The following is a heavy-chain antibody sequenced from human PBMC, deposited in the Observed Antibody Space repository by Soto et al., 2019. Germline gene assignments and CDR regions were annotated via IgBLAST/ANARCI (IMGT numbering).Heavy chain of an antibody. CDR2: IIPIFGTA. CDR3: ATPTTKTYYYDSSGYSFDY. Sequence: GASVKVSCKASGCTFSSYAISWVRQAPGQGLEWMGGIIPIFGTANYAQKFQGRVTITADESTSTAYMELSSLRSEDTAVYYCATPTTKTYYYDSSGYSFDYWGQGTLVTVSS. CDR1: GCTFSSYA. V-gene: IGHV1-69*13. D-gene: IGHD3-22*01. J-gene: IGHJ4*02.